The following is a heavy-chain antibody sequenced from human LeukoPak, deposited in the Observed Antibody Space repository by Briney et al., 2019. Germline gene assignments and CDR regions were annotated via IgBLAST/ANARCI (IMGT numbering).Heavy chain of an antibody. V-gene: IGHV3-48*03. CDR1: GFTFSSYE. CDR2: ISSSGSTI. CDR3: ARHYDSGFDP. J-gene: IGHJ5*02. D-gene: IGHD3-22*01. Sequence: GGSLRLSCAASGFTFSSYEMNWVRQAPGKGLEWVSYISSSGSTIYYADSVKGRFTISRDNAKNSLYLQMNSLRAEDTAVYYCARHYDSGFDPWGQGTLVTVSS.